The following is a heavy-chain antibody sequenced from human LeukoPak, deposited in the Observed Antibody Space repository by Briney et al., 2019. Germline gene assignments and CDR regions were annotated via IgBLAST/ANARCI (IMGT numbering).Heavy chain of an antibody. V-gene: IGHV1-18*01. CDR2: ISAYNGNT. D-gene: IGHD6-13*01. CDR3: AREVGGSSWYSPIDY. CDR1: GYTFTSYG. J-gene: IGHJ4*02. Sequence: ASVKVSCKASGYTFTSYGISWVRQAPGQGLEWMGWISAYNGNTNYAQKLQGRVTMTTDTSTSTAYMELRSLRSDDTAVYYCAREVGGSSWYSPIDYWGQGTLVTVSS.